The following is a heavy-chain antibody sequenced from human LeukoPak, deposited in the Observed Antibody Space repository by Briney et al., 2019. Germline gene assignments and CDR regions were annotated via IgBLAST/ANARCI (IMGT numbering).Heavy chain of an antibody. V-gene: IGHV3-23*01. J-gene: IGHJ4*02. D-gene: IGHD3-22*01. Sequence: QAGGSLRLSCAASGFTFSSYAMTWVRQAPGKGLDWVSAISGSDNSTYYADSVKGRFTISRDTSKNTLYLQMNSLTAEDTAVYYCAKNMILDNDNYYFDYWGQGTLVTVSS. CDR2: ISGSDNST. CDR3: AKNMILDNDNYYFDY. CDR1: GFTFSSYA.